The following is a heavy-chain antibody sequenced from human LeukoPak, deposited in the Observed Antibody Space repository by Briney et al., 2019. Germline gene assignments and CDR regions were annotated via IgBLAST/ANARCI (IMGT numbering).Heavy chain of an antibody. D-gene: IGHD6-19*01. CDR1: GGSISSSSYY. CDR2: IYYSGST. V-gene: IGHV4-39*01. CDR3: ARPSSKWLVLSVI. J-gene: IGHJ3*02. Sequence: SETLSLTCTVSGGSISSSSYYWGWIRQPPGKGLEWIGSIYYSGSTYYNPSLKSRVTISVDTSKNQFSLKLSSVTAADTAVYYCARPSSKWLVLSVIWGQGTMVTVSS.